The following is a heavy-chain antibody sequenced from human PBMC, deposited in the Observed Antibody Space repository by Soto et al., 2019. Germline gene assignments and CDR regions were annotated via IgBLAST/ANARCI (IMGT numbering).Heavy chain of an antibody. V-gene: IGHV3-11*01. CDR1: GFTFSDYY. J-gene: IGHJ6*02. CDR3: ARARGYYDSSGYDV. D-gene: IGHD3-22*01. CDR2: ISGGGGSTI. Sequence: GGSLRLSCAASGFTFSDYYMNWIRQAPGKGLEWLSYISGGGGSTIYYAESVKGRFTISRDNAKNSVYLQMNSLRAEDTAVYYCARARGYYDSSGYDVWGQGTTVTVSS.